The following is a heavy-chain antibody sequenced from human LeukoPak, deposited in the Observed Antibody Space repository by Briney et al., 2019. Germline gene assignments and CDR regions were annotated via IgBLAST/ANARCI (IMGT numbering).Heavy chain of an antibody. J-gene: IGHJ4*02. CDR1: GGSFSGYY. D-gene: IGHD6-19*01. Sequence: SETLSLTCAVYGGSFSGYYWSWIRQPPGKGLEWIGEINHSGSTYYNPSLKSRVTISVDTSKNQFFLKLSSVTAADTAVYYCARDADSSGWYAIDYWGQGTLVTVSS. CDR3: ARDADSSGWYAIDY. V-gene: IGHV4-34*01. CDR2: INHSGST.